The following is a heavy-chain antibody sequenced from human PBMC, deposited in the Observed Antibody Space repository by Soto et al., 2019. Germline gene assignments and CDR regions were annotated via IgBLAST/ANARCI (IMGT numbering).Heavy chain of an antibody. CDR1: VFTFDDYA. V-gene: IGHV3-9*01. CDR3: AKHKRYSSSSVHFEY. D-gene: IGHD6-6*01. Sequence: GGSLRLSCAASVFTFDDYAMHWVRQSPGKGLEWVSGISWNSGSIGYADSVKGRFTISRDNAKNSLYMQMNSLRAEDTALYYCAKHKRYSSSSVHFEYWGQGTMVTVSS. CDR2: ISWNSGSI. J-gene: IGHJ4*02.